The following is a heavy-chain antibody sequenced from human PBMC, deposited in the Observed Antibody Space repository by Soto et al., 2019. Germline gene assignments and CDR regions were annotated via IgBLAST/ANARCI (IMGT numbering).Heavy chain of an antibody. CDR3: ARDSSGSCDY. CDR2: VNGDGSST. Sequence: EVQLVESGGGLVQPGGSLRLSCAASGFTFSNYWMHWVRQAPGEGLVWVSRVNGDGSSTSYADSVKGRFTVSRDSAKSTLYLQMNSLRAEDTAVYYCARDSSGSCDYGGQGTLVTVPS. V-gene: IGHV3-74*01. J-gene: IGHJ4*02. CDR1: GFTFSNYW.